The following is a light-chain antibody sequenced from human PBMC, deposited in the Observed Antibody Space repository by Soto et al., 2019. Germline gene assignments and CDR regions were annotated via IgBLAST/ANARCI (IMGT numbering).Light chain of an antibody. V-gene: IGKV1-5*03. CDR2: KAS. CDR3: QQYNTYPHT. J-gene: IGKJ2*01. Sequence: DIQMTQSPSTLSASVGDRVTLTCRASQSISSLLAWYQQKPGKAPKILIFKASDLETGVPSRFSGTGSGTEFTLTISSLQPDDFATYFCQQYNTYPHTFGQGTKLEI. CDR1: QSISSL.